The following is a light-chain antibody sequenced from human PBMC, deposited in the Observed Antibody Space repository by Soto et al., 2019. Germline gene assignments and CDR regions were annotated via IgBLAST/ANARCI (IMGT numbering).Light chain of an antibody. CDR3: SSYTSSNTLHVL. J-gene: IGLJ2*01. V-gene: IGLV2-14*01. CDR1: SSDVGGYNY. Sequence: QSVLTQPASVSGSPGQSITISCTGTSSDVGGYNYVSWYQQHLGKAPKLMIYDVSNRPSGVSNRFSGSKSGNTASLTISGLQAEDEADYYCSSYTSSNTLHVLFGGGTKLTVL. CDR2: DVS.